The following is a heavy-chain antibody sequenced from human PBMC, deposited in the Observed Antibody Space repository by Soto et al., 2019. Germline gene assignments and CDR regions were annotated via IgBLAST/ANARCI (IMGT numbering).Heavy chain of an antibody. V-gene: IGHV1-46*03. CDR3: ARDMPSTYYFDY. D-gene: IGHD2-2*01. J-gene: IGHJ4*02. Sequence: QVHLVQSGAEVKKPGASVKVSCKASGYTFTSYYMHWVRQAPGQGLEWMGNIKPSGGGTTYAQKCQGRVTITRDTSTSTVYMEVSSLRSEDTAVYYCARDMPSTYYFDYWGQGALVIVSS. CDR2: IKPSGGGT. CDR1: GYTFTSYY.